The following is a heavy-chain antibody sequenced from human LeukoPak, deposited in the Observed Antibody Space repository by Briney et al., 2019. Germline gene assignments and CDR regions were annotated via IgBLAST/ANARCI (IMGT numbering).Heavy chain of an antibody. CDR3: ARQHYTVTRVDY. Sequence: SETLSLTCAVYGGSFSGYYWSWIRQPPGKGLEWIGEINHSGSTNYNPSLKSRVTISVDTSKNQFSLKLSSVTAADTAVYYCARQHYTVTRVDYWGQGTLVTVSS. CDR2: INHSGST. J-gene: IGHJ4*02. CDR1: GGSFSGYY. V-gene: IGHV4-34*01. D-gene: IGHD4-17*01.